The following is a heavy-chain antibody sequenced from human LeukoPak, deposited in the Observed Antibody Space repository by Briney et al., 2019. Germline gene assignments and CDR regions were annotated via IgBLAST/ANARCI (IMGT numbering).Heavy chain of an antibody. CDR2: IYGSGST. CDR3: ARGPSYTNSWFFDY. V-gene: IGHV4-4*07. CDR1: GDSISSYY. J-gene: IGHJ4*02. Sequence: PSETLSLTCTVSGDSISSYYWSWIRQPAGKELEWIGRIYGSGSTNYNPSLKSRVTMSVDTSKNQFSLKLSSMTAADTAVYYCARGPSYTNSWFFDYWGQGTLVTVSS. D-gene: IGHD3-16*02.